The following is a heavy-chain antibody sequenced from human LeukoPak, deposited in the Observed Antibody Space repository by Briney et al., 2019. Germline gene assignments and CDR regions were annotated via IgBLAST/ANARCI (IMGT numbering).Heavy chain of an antibody. Sequence: GGSLRLSCAAPGFTFSSYAMSWVRQAPGKGLEWVSAITGSGGITYYADSVKGRFTISRDNSKNTLYLQMNSLRAEDTAVYYCAKGMSNAPAYWGQGTLVTVSS. CDR3: AKGMSNAPAY. D-gene: IGHD4-11*01. J-gene: IGHJ4*02. CDR1: GFTFSSYA. V-gene: IGHV3-23*01. CDR2: ITGSGGIT.